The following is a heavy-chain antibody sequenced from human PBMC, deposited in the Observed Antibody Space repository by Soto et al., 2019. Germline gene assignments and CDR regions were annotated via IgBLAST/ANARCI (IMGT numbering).Heavy chain of an antibody. J-gene: IGHJ6*02. CDR2: ISAYNGNT. V-gene: IGHV1-18*01. CDR1: GYTFTSYG. CDR3: ARDPPDLEPPLGYNYYYGMDV. D-gene: IGHD1-1*01. Sequence: QVQLVQSGAEVKKPGASVKVSCKASGYTFTSYGISWVRQAPGQGLEWMGWISAYNGNTNYAQKLEGRVTMITDTSTSTAYMELRSLRSDDTAVYYCARDPPDLEPPLGYNYYYGMDVWGQGTTVTVSS.